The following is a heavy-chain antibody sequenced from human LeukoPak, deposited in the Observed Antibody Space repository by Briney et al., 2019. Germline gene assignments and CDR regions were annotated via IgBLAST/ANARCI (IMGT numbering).Heavy chain of an antibody. CDR1: GYTFTGYY. V-gene: IGHV1-46*01. J-gene: IGHJ6*02. CDR3: ARERRGYSGYEGDYGMDV. CDR2: INPSGGST. Sequence: ASVKVSCKASGYTFTGYYMHWVRQAPGQGLEWMGIINPSGGSTSYAQKFQGRVTMTRDTSTSTVYMELSSLRSEDTAVYYCARERRGYSGYEGDYGMDVWGQGTTVTVSS. D-gene: IGHD5-12*01.